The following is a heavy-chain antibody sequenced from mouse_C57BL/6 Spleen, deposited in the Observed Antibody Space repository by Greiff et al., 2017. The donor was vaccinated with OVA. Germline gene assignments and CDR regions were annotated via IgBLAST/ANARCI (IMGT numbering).Heavy chain of an antibody. CDR3: AREGITTVVAKGAAMDY. Sequence: QLKESGAELARPGASVKLSCKASGYTFTSYGISWVKQRTGQGLEWIGEIYPRSGNTYYNEKFKGKATLTADKSSSTAYMELSSLTSEDSAVYFCAREGITTVVAKGAAMDYWGQGTSVTVSS. CDR2: IYPRSGNT. D-gene: IGHD1-1*01. CDR1: GYTFTSYG. V-gene: IGHV1-81*01. J-gene: IGHJ4*01.